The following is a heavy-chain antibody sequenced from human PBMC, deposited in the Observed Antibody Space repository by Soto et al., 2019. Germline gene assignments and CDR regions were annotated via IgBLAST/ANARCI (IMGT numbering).Heavy chain of an antibody. D-gene: IGHD2-8*01. V-gene: IGHV4-30-4*01. CDR2: IYYSGST. CDR1: GGSISSGDYY. J-gene: IGHJ4*02. Sequence: SSETLSLTCTVSGGSISSGDYYWSWIRRPPGKGLEWIGYIYYSGSTYYNPSLKSRVTISVDTSKNQFSLKLSSVTAADTAVYYCASSDIVLMVYTQWGQGTLVTVSS. CDR3: ASSDIVLMVYTQ.